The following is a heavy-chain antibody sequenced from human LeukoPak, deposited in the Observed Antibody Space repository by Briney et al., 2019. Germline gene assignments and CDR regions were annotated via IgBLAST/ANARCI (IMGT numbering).Heavy chain of an antibody. V-gene: IGHV3-74*01. J-gene: IGHJ4*02. Sequence: PGGSLRLSCAASGFSFSSYWMHWVRQAPGKGLVWVSRINSDGSSTIYADSVKGRFTISRDNAKNTLYLQMNSLRAEDTAVYYCARFDYADYLAFDYWGQGTLVTVSS. CDR2: INSDGSST. CDR3: ARFDYADYLAFDY. CDR1: GFSFSSYW. D-gene: IGHD4-17*01.